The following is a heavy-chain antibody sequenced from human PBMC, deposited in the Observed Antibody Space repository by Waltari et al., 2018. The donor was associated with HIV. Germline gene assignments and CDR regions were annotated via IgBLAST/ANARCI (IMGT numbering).Heavy chain of an antibody. J-gene: IGHJ4*02. Sequence: QVQLVQSGSELKKPGASVKVSCKASGYSFTTYALNWVRQAPGQGLEWMGWINTNTGNPAYAQAFTGRFVFSLDTSVSTAYLQISGLKTEDTAVYYCARDPSLDSGVYWGQGTLVTVSS. CDR2: INTNTGNP. CDR1: GYSFTTYA. CDR3: ARDPSLDSGVY. D-gene: IGHD2-21*01. V-gene: IGHV7-4-1*02.